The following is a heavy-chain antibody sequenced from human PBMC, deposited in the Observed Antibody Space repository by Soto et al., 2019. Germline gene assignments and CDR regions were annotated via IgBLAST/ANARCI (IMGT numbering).Heavy chain of an antibody. CDR3: YGSGIDY. D-gene: IGHD3-10*01. Sequence: QVQLVESGGGVVQPGRSLRLSCAASGFTFSNYGMHWVRQAPGKGLEWVAAISNDGLNKYYLDSVKGRFTISRDNSKNTLDLRMICLRVEDTAVYYCYGSGIDYWGQGTLVTVSS. V-gene: IGHV3-30*03. CDR2: ISNDGLNK. J-gene: IGHJ4*02. CDR1: GFTFSNYG.